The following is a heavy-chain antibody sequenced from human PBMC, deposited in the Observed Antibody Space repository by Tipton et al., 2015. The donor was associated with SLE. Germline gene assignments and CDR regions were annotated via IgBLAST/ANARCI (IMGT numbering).Heavy chain of an antibody. CDR1: GGSISSGSYF. CDR3: ASWEWELLRGIDY. J-gene: IGHJ4*02. V-gene: IGHV4-61*09. CDR2: IYTSGST. D-gene: IGHD1-26*01. Sequence: TLSLTCTVSGGSISSGSYFWCWIRQPPGKGLEWLGHIYTSGSTNYNPSLKRRVTISVDTSNNQFSLKLRSVTAADTAVYYCASWEWELLRGIDYWGQGTLVTVSS.